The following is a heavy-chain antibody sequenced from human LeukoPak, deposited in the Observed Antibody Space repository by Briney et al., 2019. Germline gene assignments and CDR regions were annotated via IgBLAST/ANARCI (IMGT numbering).Heavy chain of an antibody. J-gene: IGHJ4*02. CDR1: GYSFTGYW. CDR2: IDPSDSYT. V-gene: IGHV5-10-1*01. CDR3: ARELGYSSSD. D-gene: IGHD6-6*01. Sequence: GESLRISCKGSGYSFTGYWISWVGQMPGKGLEWMGRIDPSDSYTNYSPSFQGHVTISADKSISTAYLQWSSLKASDTAMYYCARELGYSSSDWGQGTLVTVSS.